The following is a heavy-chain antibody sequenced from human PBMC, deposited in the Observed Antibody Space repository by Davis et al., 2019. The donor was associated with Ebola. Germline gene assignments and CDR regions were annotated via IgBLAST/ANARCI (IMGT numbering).Heavy chain of an antibody. CDR1: GFTFDDYA. CDR3: AKDSRWELHGLFDY. Sequence: SLKISCAASGFTFDDYAMHWVRQAPGTGLEWVSGISWNSGSIGYADSVKGRFTISRDNAKNSLYLQMNSLRAEDTALYYCAKDSRWELHGLFDYWGQGTLVTVSS. V-gene: IGHV3-9*01. D-gene: IGHD1-26*01. CDR2: ISWNSGSI. J-gene: IGHJ4*02.